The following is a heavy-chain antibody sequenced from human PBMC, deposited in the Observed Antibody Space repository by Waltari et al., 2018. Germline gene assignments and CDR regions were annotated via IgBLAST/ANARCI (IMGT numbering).Heavy chain of an antibody. CDR1: GGTFSSYA. J-gene: IGHJ4*02. CDR3: ARSVSGWPQEDNFDY. D-gene: IGHD6-25*01. V-gene: IGHV1-69*05. CDR2: IIPIFGKE. Sequence: QVQLVQSGAEVKKPGSSVKVSCKASGGTFSSYAISWVRQSPGRGLEWMGGIIPIFGKENYSQKFQGRVTITTDESTSTAYMELSSLRSEDTAVYYCARSVSGWPQEDNFDYWGQGTLVTVSS.